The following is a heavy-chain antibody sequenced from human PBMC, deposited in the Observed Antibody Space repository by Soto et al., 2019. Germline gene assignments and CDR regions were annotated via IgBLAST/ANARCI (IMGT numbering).Heavy chain of an antibody. CDR3: AKGASGSSSLYYYYGMDV. CDR2: ISGSAGST. Sequence: HPGGSLRLSCAASGFTLSSYAMSWVRQAPGKGLEWLSAISGSAGSTYYADSVKGRFTISRDNSKNTLYLQMNSLRVEDTAVYYCAKGASGSSSLYYYYGMDVWGQGTTVTVSS. V-gene: IGHV3-23*01. D-gene: IGHD3-10*01. CDR1: GFTLSSYA. J-gene: IGHJ6*02.